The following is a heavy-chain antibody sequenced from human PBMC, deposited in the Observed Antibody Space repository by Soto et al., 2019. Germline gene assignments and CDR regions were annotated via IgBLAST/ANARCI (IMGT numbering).Heavy chain of an antibody. CDR2: IYHSGST. J-gene: IGHJ6*02. CDR3: ASLPYGMDV. V-gene: IGHV4-30-2*05. Sequence: PSETLSLTCAVSGGSISSGGYSWTWIRQPPGRGLEWIGYIYHSGSTYYNPSLKSRVTISVDTSKNQFSLKLSSVTAADTAVYYCASLPYGMDVWGQGTTVTVSS. CDR1: GGSISSGGYS.